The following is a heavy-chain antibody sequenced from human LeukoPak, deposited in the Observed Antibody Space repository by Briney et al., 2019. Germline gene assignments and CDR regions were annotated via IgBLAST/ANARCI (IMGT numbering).Heavy chain of an antibody. Sequence: GESLKISCKGSGYIFNTNWIGWVRQMPGKGLEWMGIIYPGDSDTTYSPSFQGQVTISADKSITTAYLQWRSLKASDTAIYYCARGTRDGYNPRFDYWGQGTLVTVSS. CDR3: ARGTRDGYNPRFDY. CDR2: IYPGDSDT. J-gene: IGHJ4*02. D-gene: IGHD5-24*01. CDR1: GYIFNTNW. V-gene: IGHV5-51*01.